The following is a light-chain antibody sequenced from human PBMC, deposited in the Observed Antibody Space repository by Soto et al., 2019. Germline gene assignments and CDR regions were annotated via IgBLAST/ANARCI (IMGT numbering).Light chain of an antibody. J-gene: IGLJ2*01. Sequence: QSALTQPPSASGAPGQSVTISCTGTSSDVGGYNYVSWFQQHPGRAPKLMIYEVSKRPSGVPDRFSGSKSGNTASLTVSGLQAEDDADYFCTSYAATYIVLVGGGTKLTVL. CDR2: EVS. V-gene: IGLV2-8*01. CDR3: TSYAATYIVL. CDR1: SSDVGGYNY.